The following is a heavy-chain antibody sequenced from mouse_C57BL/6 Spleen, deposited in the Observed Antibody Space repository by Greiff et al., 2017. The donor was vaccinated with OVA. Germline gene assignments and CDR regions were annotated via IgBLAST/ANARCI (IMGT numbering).Heavy chain of an antibody. CDR1: GYTFTSYW. CDR2: IDPSDSYT. J-gene: IGHJ2*01. V-gene: IGHV1-69*01. Sequence: QVQLQQPGAELVMPGASVKLSCKASGYTFTSYWMHWVKQRPGQGLEWIGEIDPSDSYTNYNQKFKGKSTLTVDKSSSTAYMQLSSLTSEDSAVYYCARGGYYASSYNFDYWGQGTTLTVSS. D-gene: IGHD1-1*01. CDR3: ARGGYYASSYNFDY.